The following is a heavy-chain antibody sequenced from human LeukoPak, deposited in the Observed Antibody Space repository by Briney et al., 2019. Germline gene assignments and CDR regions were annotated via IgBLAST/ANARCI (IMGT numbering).Heavy chain of an antibody. D-gene: IGHD6-13*01. Sequence: SETLSLTCAVYGGSFCGYYWSWLRQPPGKGLEWIGEINHSGRTNYNPSLMSRVTISVNTSKNQVSLKLNSVTAADTAVYYCARGSSWFPFDYWGQGTLVTVSS. CDR2: INHSGRT. CDR3: ARGSSWFPFDY. J-gene: IGHJ4*02. CDR1: GGSFCGYY. V-gene: IGHV4-34*01.